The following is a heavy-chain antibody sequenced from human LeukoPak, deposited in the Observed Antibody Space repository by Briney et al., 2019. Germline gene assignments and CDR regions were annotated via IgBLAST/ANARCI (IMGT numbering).Heavy chain of an antibody. CDR1: GFTFSSYW. CDR2: ISSSSSTI. J-gene: IGHJ3*02. Sequence: GGSLRLSCAASGFTFSSYWMHWVRQAPGKGLEWVSYISSSSSTIYYADSVKGRFTISRDNAKNSLYLQMNSLRAEDTAVYYCARDGPSYYYGSGKGDAFDIWGQGTMVTVSS. D-gene: IGHD3-10*01. V-gene: IGHV3-48*01. CDR3: ARDGPSYYYGSGKGDAFDI.